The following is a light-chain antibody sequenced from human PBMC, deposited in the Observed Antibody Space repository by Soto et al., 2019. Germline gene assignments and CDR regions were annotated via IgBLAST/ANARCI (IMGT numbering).Light chain of an antibody. CDR3: SSYTTSNTPLYV. CDR1: SSDTAGYNY. CDR2: EVS. Sequence: QSVLTQPASVSGSPGQSITISCTGTSSDTAGYNYVSWYQQHPGKAPKLMIYEVSNRPSGVSNRFSGSQSGNTASLTISGLRAEDEANYYCSSYTTSNTPLYVFGTGTKVT. J-gene: IGLJ1*01. V-gene: IGLV2-14*01.